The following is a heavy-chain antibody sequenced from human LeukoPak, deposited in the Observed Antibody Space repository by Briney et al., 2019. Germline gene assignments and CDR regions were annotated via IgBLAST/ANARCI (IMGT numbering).Heavy chain of an antibody. CDR3: AREFYCSGGICYDY. CDR1: GGSVSSGSYY. CDR2: IYYSGST. V-gene: IGHV4-61*01. D-gene: IGHD2-15*01. Sequence: PSETLSLTCTVSGGSVSSGSYYWSWIRQPPGKGLEWIGYIYYSGSTNYNPSLKSRVTISVDTSKNQFSLKLSSVTAADTAVYYCAREFYCSGGICYDYWGQGTLVTVSS. J-gene: IGHJ4*02.